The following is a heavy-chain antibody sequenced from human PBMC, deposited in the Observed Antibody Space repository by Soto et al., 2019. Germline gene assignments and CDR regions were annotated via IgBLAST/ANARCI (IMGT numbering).Heavy chain of an antibody. CDR3: AKGGNWNPYYYYYMDV. J-gene: IGHJ6*03. CDR1: GFTFSSYA. Sequence: GGSLRLSCAASGFTFSSYAMSWVRQAPGKGLEWVSAISGSGGSTYYADSVKGRFTISRDNSKNTLYLQMNSLRAEDTAVYYCAKGGNWNPYYYYYMDVWGKGTTVTVSS. CDR2: ISGSGGST. D-gene: IGHD1-20*01. V-gene: IGHV3-23*01.